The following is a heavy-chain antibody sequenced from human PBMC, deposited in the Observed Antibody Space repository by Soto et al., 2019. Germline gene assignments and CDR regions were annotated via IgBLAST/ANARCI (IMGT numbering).Heavy chain of an antibody. Sequence: QVTLKESGPVLVKPTETLTLTCTVSGFSLSNGRMGVSWIRQPPGKALEWLAHIFSDDDKSYNTSLKSRLTISKDTSRSQVVLTMNNMDPVDTATYFCARVTVMIIENYFYAVDVWGQGTTVTVSS. J-gene: IGHJ6*02. CDR1: GFSLSNGRMG. CDR3: ARVTVMIIENYFYAVDV. D-gene: IGHD3-22*01. V-gene: IGHV2-26*01. CDR2: IFSDDDK.